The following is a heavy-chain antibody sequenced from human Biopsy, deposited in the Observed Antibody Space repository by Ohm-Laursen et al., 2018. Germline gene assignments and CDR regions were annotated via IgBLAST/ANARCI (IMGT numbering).Heavy chain of an antibody. CDR1: SYTFTDYN. CDR3: ARDPLNGHKHFDY. CDR2: INCKAGAT. V-gene: IGHV1-2*02. J-gene: IGHJ4*02. Sequence: SVKVSCKASSYTFTDYNIHWMRQAPGQGLEWLGYINCKAGATNYAQKFQGTVTMTRDTSISTAYLALGSLRSADTAIYYCARDPLNGHKHFDYWGQGSLVPVSS. D-gene: IGHD2-8*01.